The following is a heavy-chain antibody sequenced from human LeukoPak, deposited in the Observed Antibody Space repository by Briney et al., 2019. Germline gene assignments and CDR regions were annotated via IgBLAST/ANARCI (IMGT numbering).Heavy chain of an antibody. V-gene: IGHV3-23*01. CDR3: AKVGAITMIVVVIHYFDY. D-gene: IGHD3-22*01. CDR1: GFTFSSYA. CDR2: ISGSGGST. Sequence: PGGSLRLSCAASGFTFSSYAMSWVRQAPGKGLEWVSAISGSGGSTYYADSVKGRFTISRDNSKNTLYLQMNSLRAEDTAVYYCAKVGAITMIVVVIHYFDYWGQGTLVTVSS. J-gene: IGHJ4*02.